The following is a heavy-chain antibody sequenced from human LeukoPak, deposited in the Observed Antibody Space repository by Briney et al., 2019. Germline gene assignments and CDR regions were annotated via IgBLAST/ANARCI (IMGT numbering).Heavy chain of an antibody. V-gene: IGHV1-69*06. CDR2: IIPIFGTA. CDR3: ARDRASSSSPYYYYYYGMDV. Sequence: SVKVFCKASGGTFSSYAISWVRQAPGQGLEWMGGIIPIFGTANYAQKFQGRVTITADKSTSTAYMELSSLRSEDTAVYYCARDRASSSSPYYYYYYGMDVWGKGTTVTVSS. J-gene: IGHJ6*04. D-gene: IGHD6-13*01. CDR1: GGTFSSYA.